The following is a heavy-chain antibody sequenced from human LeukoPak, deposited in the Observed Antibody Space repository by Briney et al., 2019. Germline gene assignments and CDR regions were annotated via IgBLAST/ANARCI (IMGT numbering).Heavy chain of an antibody. D-gene: IGHD1-26*01. J-gene: IGHJ4*02. CDR3: ARGPLVGATYFDY. CDR1: GFTFSSYW. CDR2: IKEDGSEK. Sequence: PGGSLRLSCAAPGFTFSSYWMSWVRQAPGKGLEWVANIKEDGSEKYYADYVKGRFIISRDNAKNSLYLQMNSLRPEDTAVYYCARGPLVGATYFDYWGQGTQVTVSS. V-gene: IGHV3-7*02.